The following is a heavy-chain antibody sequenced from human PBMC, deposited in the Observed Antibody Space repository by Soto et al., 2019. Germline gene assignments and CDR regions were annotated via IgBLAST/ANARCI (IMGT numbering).Heavy chain of an antibody. CDR3: ASGSSGYDYYGMDV. CDR2: INSDGDTT. D-gene: IGHD3-22*01. CDR1: GFTFRTYV. Sequence: PGGSLRLSCSASGFTFRTYVMHWVRHAPGKGLEYVSTINSDGDTTNYADSVKGRFTISRDNSKNMVYLQMSSLRSDDTAVYYCASGSSGYDYYGMDVWGQGTTVTVSS. V-gene: IGHV3-64D*06. J-gene: IGHJ6*02.